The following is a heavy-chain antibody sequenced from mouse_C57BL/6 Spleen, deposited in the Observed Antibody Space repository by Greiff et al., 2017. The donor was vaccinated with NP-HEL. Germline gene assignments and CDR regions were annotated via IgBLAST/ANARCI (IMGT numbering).Heavy chain of an antibody. CDR3: ARWRGNYGAY. CDR2: IRNKANGYTT. J-gene: IGHJ3*01. D-gene: IGHD2-1*01. CDR1: GFTFTDYY. V-gene: IGHV7-3*01. Sequence: EVQLVESGGGLVQPGGSLSLSCAASGFTFTDYYMSWVRQPPGKALEWLGFIRNKANGYTTEYSASVKGRFTISRDNSQSILYLQMNALRAEDSATYYCARWRGNYGAYWGQGTLVTVSA.